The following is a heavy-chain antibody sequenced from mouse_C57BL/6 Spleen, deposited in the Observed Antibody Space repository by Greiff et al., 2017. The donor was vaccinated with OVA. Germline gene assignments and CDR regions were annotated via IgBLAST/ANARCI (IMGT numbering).Heavy chain of an antibody. Sequence: EVKLVESGEGLVKPGGSLKLSCAASGFTFSSYAMSWVRQTPEKRLEWVAYISSGGDYIYYADTVKGRFTISRDNARNTLYLQMSSLKSEDTAMYYCTRVDGSSVQGFMDYWGQGTSVTVSS. V-gene: IGHV5-9-1*02. CDR3: TRVDGSSVQGFMDY. D-gene: IGHD1-1*01. CDR1: GFTFSSYA. CDR2: ISSGGDYI. J-gene: IGHJ4*01.